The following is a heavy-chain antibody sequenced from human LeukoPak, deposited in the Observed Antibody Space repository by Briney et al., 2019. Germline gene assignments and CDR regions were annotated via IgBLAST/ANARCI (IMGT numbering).Heavy chain of an antibody. CDR3: ARHSGRRLLGTFDY. Sequence: SETLSLTCTVSGGSFSSYYWSWIRQPPGKGLEWIGYIYTSGGTNYNPSLKSRVTISVDTSKTQSTLRLTGVTAATTALYYCARHSGRRLLGTFDYWGQGTLVTVSS. CDR1: GGSFSSYY. J-gene: IGHJ4*02. CDR2: IYTSGGT. V-gene: IGHV4-4*09. D-gene: IGHD7-27*01.